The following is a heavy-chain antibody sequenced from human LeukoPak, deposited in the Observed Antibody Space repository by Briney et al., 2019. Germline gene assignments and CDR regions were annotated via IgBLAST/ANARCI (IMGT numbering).Heavy chain of an antibody. J-gene: IGHJ6*03. D-gene: IGHD3-9*01. Sequence: PSETLSLTCAVYGGSFSGYYWSWIRQPPGKGLEWIGEINHSGSTNYNPSLKSRVTISVDTSKNQFSLKLSSVTAADTAVYYCARSVLQRPLYDILSRGYYYYYMDVWGKGTTVTVSS. V-gene: IGHV4-34*01. CDR3: ARSVLQRPLYDILSRGYYYYYMDV. CDR2: INHSGST. CDR1: GGSFSGYY.